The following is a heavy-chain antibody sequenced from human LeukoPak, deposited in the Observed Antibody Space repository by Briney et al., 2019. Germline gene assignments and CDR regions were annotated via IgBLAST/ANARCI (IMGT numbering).Heavy chain of an antibody. CDR3: ARIPGIYDSGVEDAFDI. CDR2: IIPIFGTA. CDR1: GGTFSSYA. J-gene: IGHJ3*02. D-gene: IGHD3-22*01. V-gene: IGHV1-69*06. Sequence: SVKVSCKASGGTFSSYAISWVRQAPGQGLEWMGGIIPIFGTANYAQKFQGRVTITADKSTSTAYMELSSLRSEDTAVYYCARIPGIYDSGVEDAFDIWGQGTMVTVSS.